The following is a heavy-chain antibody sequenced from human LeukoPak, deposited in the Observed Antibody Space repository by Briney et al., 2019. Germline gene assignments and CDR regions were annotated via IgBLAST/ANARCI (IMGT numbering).Heavy chain of an antibody. CDR2: IYYSGST. D-gene: IGHD1-1*01. CDR1: GFTFSDYY. CDR3: AIDTTGTTAGAFDI. Sequence: PGGSLRLSCAASGFTFSDYYMDWVRQPPGKGLEWIGSIYYSGSTYYNPSLKSRVTISVDTSKNQFSLKLSSVTAADTAVYYCAIDTTGTTAGAFDIWGQGTMVTVSS. V-gene: IGHV4-38-2*01. J-gene: IGHJ3*02.